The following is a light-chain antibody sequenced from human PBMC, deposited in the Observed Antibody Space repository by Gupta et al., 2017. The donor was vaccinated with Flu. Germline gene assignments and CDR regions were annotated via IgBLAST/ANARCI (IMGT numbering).Light chain of an antibody. J-gene: IGKJ2*04. Sequence: ELVLTQSPPTLSLSPGESATLSCRAIQSVGYYLAWYQQKPGQAPRLLIYDASNRATGIPARFSGSGSGTDFTLTISSLEPEDFAVYYCQQRSNWPPGACSFGQGTKLEIK. CDR2: DAS. CDR1: QSVGYY. CDR3: QQRSNWPPGACS. V-gene: IGKV3-11*01.